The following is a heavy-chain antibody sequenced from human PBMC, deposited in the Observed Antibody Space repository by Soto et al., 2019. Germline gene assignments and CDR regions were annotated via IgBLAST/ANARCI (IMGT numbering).Heavy chain of an antibody. CDR3: ARGEGSYYDSSGYFSN. J-gene: IGHJ4*02. CDR2: LYYSGST. Sequence: PSETLSLTCTVSGGSVSSGSYYWSWIGQPPGKGLEWIGYLYYSGSTYYNPSLKSRVTISVDTSKNQFSLKLSSVTAADTAVYYCARGEGSYYDSSGYFSNWGQGTLVTVSS. CDR1: GGSVSSGSYY. D-gene: IGHD3-22*01. V-gene: IGHV4-61*01.